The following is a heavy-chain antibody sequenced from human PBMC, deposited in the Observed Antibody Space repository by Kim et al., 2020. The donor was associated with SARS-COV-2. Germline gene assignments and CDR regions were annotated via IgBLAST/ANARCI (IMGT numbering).Heavy chain of an antibody. CDR3: ATKRGYDFWRDDYYYGMDA. V-gene: IGHV3-23*01. Sequence: GGSLRLSCAASGFTFSSYAMSWVRQAPGKGLEWVSAISGSGGSTYYADSVKGRFTISRDNSKNTLYLQMNSLRAEDTAVYYCATKRGYDFWRDDYYYGMDAWGPGTTVTVSS. CDR1: GFTFSSYA. D-gene: IGHD3-3*01. J-gene: IGHJ6*02. CDR2: ISGSGGST.